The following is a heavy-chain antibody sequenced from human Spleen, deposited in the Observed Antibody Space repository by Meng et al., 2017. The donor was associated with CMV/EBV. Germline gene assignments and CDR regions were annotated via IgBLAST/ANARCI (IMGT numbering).Heavy chain of an antibody. CDR2: ITASGGST. Sequence: SEFTLSNYAMSWVRQATGRGLAWVSAITASGGSTYYADSVKGRFTVSRDNSKNTLYLQMSSLRAEDTALYYCAKAFSASWYREYYDDWGQGTLVTVSS. CDR1: EFTLSNYA. V-gene: IGHV3-23*01. CDR3: AKAFSASWYREYYDD. D-gene: IGHD6-13*01. J-gene: IGHJ4*02.